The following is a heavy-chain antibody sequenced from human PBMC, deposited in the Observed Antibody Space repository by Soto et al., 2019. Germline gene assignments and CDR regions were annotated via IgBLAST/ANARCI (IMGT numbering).Heavy chain of an antibody. V-gene: IGHV1-46*01. J-gene: IGHJ6*02. CDR3: ASDTSWGMDV. CDR2: INPRGGST. CDR1: GYTFTSYY. Sequence: QVQLVQSGAEVKKPGASVKVSCKASGYTFTSYYMHWVRQAPGQGLEWMGIINPRGGSTSYAQKFKGNVNMTRDTSTSTVYMELSSLRSEDTAVYYCASDTSWGMDVWGQGTTVTVSS.